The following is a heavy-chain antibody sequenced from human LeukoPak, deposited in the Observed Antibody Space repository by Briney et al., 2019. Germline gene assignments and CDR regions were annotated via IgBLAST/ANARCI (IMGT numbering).Heavy chain of an antibody. J-gene: IGHJ4*02. CDR3: ARDGDSSGDFDY. CDR1: GGTFSSYA. CDR2: ISAYNGNT. Sequence: GASVKVSCKAPGGTFSSYAISWVRQAPGQGLEWMGWISAYNGNTNYAQKLQGRVTMTTDTSTSTAYMELRSLRSDDTTVYYCARDGDSSGDFDYWGQGTLVTVSS. V-gene: IGHV1-18*01. D-gene: IGHD6-19*01.